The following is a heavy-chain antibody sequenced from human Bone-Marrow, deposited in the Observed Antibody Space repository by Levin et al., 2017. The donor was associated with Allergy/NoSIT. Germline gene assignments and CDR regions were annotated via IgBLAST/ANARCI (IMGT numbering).Heavy chain of an antibody. J-gene: IGHJ6*02. CDR3: ARGFRGYCTNGVCCYNMDV. D-gene: IGHD2-8*01. V-gene: IGHV1-69*01. Sequence: KISCKASGGTFSIYVINWVRQAPGQGLEWMGGIIPMSGTSSDAQNFQGRVTITADESTSTAYMELSNLRSEDTAVYYCARGFRGYCTNGVCCYNMDVWGQGTTVTVSS. CDR1: GGTFSIYV. CDR2: IIPMSGTS.